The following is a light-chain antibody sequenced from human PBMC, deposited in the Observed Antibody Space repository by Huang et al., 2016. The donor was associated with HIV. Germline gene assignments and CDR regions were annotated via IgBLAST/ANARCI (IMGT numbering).Light chain of an antibody. CDR3: QQGSNSIT. V-gene: IGKV3-11*01. CDR2: DAP. J-gene: IGKJ5*01. CDR1: QSVSRH. Sequence: EIVLTQSPATLSLSPGERATLSCRASQSVSRHLAWYQQKPVQAPRLLIYDAPNRATGIPARFSGSGSGTDFTLTISSLEPEDFAVYYCQQGSNSITFGQGTRLDIK.